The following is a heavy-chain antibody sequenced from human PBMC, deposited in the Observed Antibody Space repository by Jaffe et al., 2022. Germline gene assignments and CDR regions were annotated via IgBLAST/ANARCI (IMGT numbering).Heavy chain of an antibody. J-gene: IGHJ3*02. Sequence: EVQLLESGGGLVQPGGSLRLSCAASGFTFSSYAMSWVRQAPGKGLEWVSAMSGSGGSTYYADSVKGRFTISRDNSKNTLYLQMNSLRAEDTAIYYCAKTDYDYPTAFDIWGQGRMVTVSS. CDR2: MSGSGGST. V-gene: IGHV3-23*01. CDR3: AKTDYDYPTAFDI. CDR1: GFTFSSYA. D-gene: IGHD3-16*01.